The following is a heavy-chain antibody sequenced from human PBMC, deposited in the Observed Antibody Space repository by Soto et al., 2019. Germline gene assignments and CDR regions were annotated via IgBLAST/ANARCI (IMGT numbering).Heavy chain of an antibody. CDR1: GGSISSSSYY. V-gene: IGHV4-39*01. Sequence: QLQLQESGPGLVKPSETLSLTCTVSGGSISSSSYYWGWIRQPQGKGLEWIGSIYYSGSTYYNPSLKSRVTISVDTSKNQFSLKLSSVTAADTAVYYCARRGGYPTIDYWGQGTLVTVSS. D-gene: IGHD1-26*01. CDR3: ARRGGYPTIDY. J-gene: IGHJ4*02. CDR2: IYYSGST.